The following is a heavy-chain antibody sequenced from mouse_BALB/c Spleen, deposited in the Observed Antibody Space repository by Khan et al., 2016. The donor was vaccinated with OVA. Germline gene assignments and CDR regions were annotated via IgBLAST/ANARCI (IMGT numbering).Heavy chain of an antibody. CDR1: GYSITSDYA. V-gene: IGHV3-2*02. CDR2: ISYSGST. Sequence: EVQLLESGPGLVKPSQSLSLTCTVSGYSITSDYAWNWIRQFPGNKLEWMGYISYSGSTSYNPSLKSRISITRDTSKNQFFLQLNSVTTEDTATYCCARGPYYGSSWFAYWGQGTLVTVSA. J-gene: IGHJ3*01. CDR3: ARGPYYGSSWFAY. D-gene: IGHD1-1*01.